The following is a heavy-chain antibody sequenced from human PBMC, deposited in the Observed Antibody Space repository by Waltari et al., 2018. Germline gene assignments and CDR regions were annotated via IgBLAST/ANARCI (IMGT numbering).Heavy chain of an antibody. V-gene: IGHV3-7*01. Sequence: EVQLVESGGGLVQPGGSLRLSCVASGVTFSSYWMNWVRQPPGKGLEWVANIKGDGSDKDYLDSLKGRFTISRDNAKNSLYLQMNSLRAEDTAVYYCARVNYWAFDYWGRGTLVTVSS. CDR2: IKGDGSDK. CDR1: GVTFSSYW. D-gene: IGHD2-8*02. J-gene: IGHJ4*02. CDR3: ARVNYWAFDY.